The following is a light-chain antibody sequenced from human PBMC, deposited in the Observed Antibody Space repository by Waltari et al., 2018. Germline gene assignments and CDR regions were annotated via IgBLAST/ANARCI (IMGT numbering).Light chain of an antibody. V-gene: IGKV3-11*01. Sequence: EIVLTQSPATLSLSPGERATLSCRASQSVNWYLAWYQQRPVQAPRLLIHDTSNRATGIPARFSCSGSETDFTLTISSLEPDDAAVYYCQQRRNWPLTFGGGTKVEIK. CDR1: QSVNWY. CDR3: QQRRNWPLT. J-gene: IGKJ4*01. CDR2: DTS.